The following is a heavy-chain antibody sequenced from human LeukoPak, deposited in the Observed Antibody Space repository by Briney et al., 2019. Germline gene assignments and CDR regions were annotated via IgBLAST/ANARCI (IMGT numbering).Heavy chain of an antibody. D-gene: IGHD3-10*01. J-gene: IGHJ4*02. Sequence: GASVNVSCKVSGYTLTELSMHWVRQAPGQGLEWMGRINAYNGNTNYEQKLQGRVIMTTDTSTSTVYMELRSLRSDDTAVYYCARGGRGNFDYWGQGTLVTVSS. V-gene: IGHV1-18*01. CDR3: ARGGRGNFDY. CDR2: INAYNGNT. CDR1: GYTLTELS.